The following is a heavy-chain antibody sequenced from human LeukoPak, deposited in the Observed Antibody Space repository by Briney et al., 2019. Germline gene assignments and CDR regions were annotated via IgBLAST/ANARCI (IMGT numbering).Heavy chain of an antibody. D-gene: IGHD6-19*01. Sequence: GGSLRLSCTVSGFTVSSNSMSWVRQAPGKGLEWVSVIYSGGSTYYADSVKGRFTISRDNSKNTLYLQMNSLRAEDTAVYYCARDHSSGWSGGAFDIWGQGTMVTVSS. CDR3: ARDHSSGWSGGAFDI. CDR1: GFTVSSNS. J-gene: IGHJ3*02. CDR2: IYSGGST. V-gene: IGHV3-66*01.